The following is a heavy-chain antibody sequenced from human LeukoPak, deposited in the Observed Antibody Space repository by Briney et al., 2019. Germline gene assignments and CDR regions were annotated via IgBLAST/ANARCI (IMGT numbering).Heavy chain of an antibody. CDR2: IYNSERT. CDR1: DYSISSGYY. Sequence: SETLSLTCTVSDYSISSGYYWSCIRQPPGKGLEWIGYIYNSERTKYNSSLESRVTISVDTSKDQFFLKLSSVTAADTAVYYCARFHSGPSGWYVLWYFDLWGRGTLVTVSS. D-gene: IGHD6-19*01. CDR3: ARFHSGPSGWYVLWYFDL. V-gene: IGHV4-4*09. J-gene: IGHJ2*01.